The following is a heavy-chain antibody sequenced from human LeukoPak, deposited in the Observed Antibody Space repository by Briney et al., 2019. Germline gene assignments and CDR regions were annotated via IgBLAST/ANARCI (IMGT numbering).Heavy chain of an antibody. J-gene: IGHJ4*02. CDR3: ARRSGSYAFDY. D-gene: IGHD1-26*01. CDR1: GDSISSHY. CDR2: IYYSGST. Sequence: SETLSFTCTVSGDSISSHYWSWIRQPPGKGLEWIGYIYYSGSTHYNPSLKSRVTISVDTSKNQFSLKLSSVTAADTAVYYCARRSGSYAFDYWGQGTLVTVSS. V-gene: IGHV4-59*08.